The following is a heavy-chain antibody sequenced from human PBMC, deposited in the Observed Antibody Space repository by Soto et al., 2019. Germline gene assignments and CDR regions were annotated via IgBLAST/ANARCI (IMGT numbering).Heavy chain of an antibody. V-gene: IGHV4-59*01. CDR2: MYYSGST. D-gene: IGHD2-15*01. J-gene: IGHJ4*02. CDR1: GDPINNYY. Sequence: SETLSLTCTVSGDPINNYYWSWIRQPPGKGLEWIGYMYYSGSTNYNPSLKSRVTISVDTSKNQFSLKLSSVTAADTAVYYCAADRTRYSGPGYWGQGTLVTVSS. CDR3: AADRTRYSGPGY.